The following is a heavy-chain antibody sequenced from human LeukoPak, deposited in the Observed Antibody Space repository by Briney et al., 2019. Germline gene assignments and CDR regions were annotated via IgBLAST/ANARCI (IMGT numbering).Heavy chain of an antibody. CDR3: AAAGYYYGSGDNWFDP. Sequence: SETLSLTCTVSGGSISSYYWSWIRQPPGKGLEWIGYIYYSGSTNYNPSLKSRVTISVDTSKNQFSLKLSSVTAADTAVYYCAAAGYYYGSGDNWFDPWGQGTLVTVSS. J-gene: IGHJ5*02. CDR2: IYYSGST. V-gene: IGHV4-59*01. D-gene: IGHD3-10*01. CDR1: GGSISSYY.